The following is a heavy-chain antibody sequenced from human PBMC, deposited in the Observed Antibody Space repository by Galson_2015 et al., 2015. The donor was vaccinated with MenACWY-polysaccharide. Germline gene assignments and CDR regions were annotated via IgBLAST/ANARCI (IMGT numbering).Heavy chain of an antibody. V-gene: IGHV3-74*01. J-gene: IGHJ4*02. D-gene: IGHD3-22*01. CDR2: IYSDGSDT. CDR1: GFTFSSYW. CDR3: ARDLYPTTYYSDSSPLSDY. Sequence: SLRLSCAASGFTFSSYWMHWVRQAPGKGLVWVSRIYSDGSDTTYADSVKGRFTVSRDNAKNTLYLQMNSLGAEDMAVYYCARDLYPTTYYSDSSPLSDYWGQGTLVTVSS.